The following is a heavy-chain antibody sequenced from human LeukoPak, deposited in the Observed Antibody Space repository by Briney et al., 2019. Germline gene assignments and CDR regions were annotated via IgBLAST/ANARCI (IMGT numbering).Heavy chain of an antibody. V-gene: IGHV1-2*02. Sequence: GASVKVSCKASGYTFTGYYMHWVRQAPGQGLEWMGWINPNSGGTNYAQKFQGRVTMTRDTSISTAYMELSRLRSDDTAVYYCARAYSSSWYVLDYWGQGTLVTVSS. D-gene: IGHD6-13*01. J-gene: IGHJ4*02. CDR1: GYTFTGYY. CDR3: ARAYSSSWYVLDY. CDR2: INPNSGGT.